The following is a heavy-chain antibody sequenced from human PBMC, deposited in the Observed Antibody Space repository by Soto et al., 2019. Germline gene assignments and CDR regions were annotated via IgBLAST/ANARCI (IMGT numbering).Heavy chain of an antibody. Sequence: GGSLRLSCAASGFTFSSYAMHWVRQAPGKGLEWVAVISYDGSNKYYADSVKGRFTISRDNSKNTLYLQMNSLRAEDTAVYYYARDTRDYVAHPPFDYWGQGTLVTVSS. J-gene: IGHJ4*02. CDR2: ISYDGSNK. D-gene: IGHD4-17*01. CDR3: ARDTRDYVAHPPFDY. V-gene: IGHV3-30-3*01. CDR1: GFTFSSYA.